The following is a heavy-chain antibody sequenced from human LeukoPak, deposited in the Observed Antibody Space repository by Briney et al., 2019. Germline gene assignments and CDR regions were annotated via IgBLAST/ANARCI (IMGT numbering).Heavy chain of an antibody. D-gene: IGHD6-13*01. CDR2: IWYDGSNK. CDR3: ARDLRSSSWYLDY. Sequence: GGSLRLSCAASGFTFSSYGMHWVRQAPGKGLEWVAVIWYDGSNKYYADSVKGRFTISRDNSKNTLYLQMNSLRAEDTAVYYCARDLRSSSWYLDYWGQGTLVTVSS. J-gene: IGHJ4*02. CDR1: GFTFSSYG. V-gene: IGHV3-33*01.